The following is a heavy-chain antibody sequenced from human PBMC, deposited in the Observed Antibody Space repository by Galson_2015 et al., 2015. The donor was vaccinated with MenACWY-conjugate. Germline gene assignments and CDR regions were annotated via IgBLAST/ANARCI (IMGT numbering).Heavy chain of an antibody. CDR1: GFTFSSYW. Sequence: SLRLSCAASGFTFSSYWMSWVRQAPGKGLEWVANIKQDGSEKYYVDSVKGRFTISRDNAKNSLYLQMNSLRAEDTAVYYCARVIGITMIGESDYWGQGTLVTVSS. CDR3: ARVIGITMIGESDY. V-gene: IGHV3-7*03. CDR2: IKQDGSEK. J-gene: IGHJ4*02. D-gene: IGHD3-22*01.